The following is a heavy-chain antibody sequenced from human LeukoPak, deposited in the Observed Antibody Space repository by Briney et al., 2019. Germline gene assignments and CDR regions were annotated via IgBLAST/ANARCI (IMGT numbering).Heavy chain of an antibody. CDR3: ASPYYYGSSGYLHY. Sequence: GGSLRLSCAASGFTFSSYWMHWVRQAPGKGLVWVSRINSDGSSTSYADSVKGRFTISRDNAKNTLYLQMNSLRAEDTAVYYCASPYYYGSSGYLHYWGQGTLVTVSS. V-gene: IGHV3-74*01. D-gene: IGHD3-22*01. J-gene: IGHJ4*02. CDR1: GFTFSSYW. CDR2: INSDGSST.